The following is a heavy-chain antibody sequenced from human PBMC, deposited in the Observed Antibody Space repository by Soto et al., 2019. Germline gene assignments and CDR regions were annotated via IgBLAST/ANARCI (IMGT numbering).Heavy chain of an antibody. Sequence: GSLGLACAVPRFGLSRYCMSWVRQAPGKGLEWVANIKEDGSEKHYVDSVKGRFTISRDNAKNSLYLQMNSLRAEDTALYYCAHVAVRGQGT. CDR3: AHVAV. D-gene: IGHD6-19*01. J-gene: IGHJ4*02. V-gene: IGHV3-7*05. CDR2: IKEDGSEK. CDR1: RFGLSRYC.